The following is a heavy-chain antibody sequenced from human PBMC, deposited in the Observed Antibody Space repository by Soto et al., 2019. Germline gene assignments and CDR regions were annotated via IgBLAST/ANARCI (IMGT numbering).Heavy chain of an antibody. J-gene: IGHJ4*02. CDR3: ARGITSGYSAYYFDY. D-gene: IGHD3-22*01. CDR1: GYTFTSHD. Sequence: ASVKVSCKASGYTFTSHDINWVRQATGQGLEWMGWVNPNSGYTGYAQEFRGRVTMTRDTSTGTAYLELSSLRSDDAAMYYCARGITSGYSAYYFDYWGQGTPVTVSS. V-gene: IGHV1-8*01. CDR2: VNPNSGYT.